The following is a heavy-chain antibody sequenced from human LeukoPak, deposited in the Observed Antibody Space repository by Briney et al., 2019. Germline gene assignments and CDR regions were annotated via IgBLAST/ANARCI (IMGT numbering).Heavy chain of an antibody. Sequence: GGSLRLSCAASGFTFSRYGMHWVSQAPGKGLEWVAFIRYDGSNKYYADSVKGRFTISRDNSKNTLYLQMNSLRAEDTAVYYCWGYCSSTSCYLLSYYYYYYYMDVWGKGTTVTISS. V-gene: IGHV3-30*02. CDR3: WGYCSSTSCYLLSYYYYYYYMDV. CDR2: IRYDGSNK. J-gene: IGHJ6*03. D-gene: IGHD2-2*01. CDR1: GFTFSRYG.